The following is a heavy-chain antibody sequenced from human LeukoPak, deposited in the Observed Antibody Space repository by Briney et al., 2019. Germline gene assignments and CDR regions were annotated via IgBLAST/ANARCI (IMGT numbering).Heavy chain of an antibody. CDR3: TTGGGGSNDY. D-gene: IGHD5/OR15-5a*01. J-gene: IGHJ4*02. V-gene: IGHV3-20*04. CDR2: INWNGAWT. Sequence: GGSLRLSCAASGFKFDDYGMSWVRQAPGKGLEWVCDINWNGAWTGYADSVKGRFTISRDNAKNSLYLQMNSLRAEDTALYYCTTGGGGSNDYWGQGTLVTVSS. CDR1: GFKFDDYG.